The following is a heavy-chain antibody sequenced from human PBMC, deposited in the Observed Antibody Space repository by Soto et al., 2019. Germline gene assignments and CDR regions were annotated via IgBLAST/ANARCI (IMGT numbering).Heavy chain of an antibody. CDR2: IDYSGNT. CDR3: ESTYESSPSYV. V-gene: IGHV4-59*01. D-gene: IGHD3-22*01. Sequence: PSETLSLTCTVSGVFISSYHWTWIRQPPGKGLEWMGNIDYSGNTDYNPSHKSRVTISVDTSKNQFSLKLSSVTAADTAVYFCESTYESSPSYVWGQGTTVTVSS. CDR1: GVFISSYH. J-gene: IGHJ6*02.